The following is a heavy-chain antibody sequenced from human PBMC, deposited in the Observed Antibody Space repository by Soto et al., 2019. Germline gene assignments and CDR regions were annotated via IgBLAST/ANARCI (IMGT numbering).Heavy chain of an antibody. CDR3: ASGNGGDSYDAFDI. CDR1: GGSISSYY. J-gene: IGHJ3*02. Sequence: PSETLSLTCTVSGGSISSYYWSWIRQPPGKGLEWIGYIYYSGSTNYNPSLKSRVTISVDTSKNQFSLKLSSVTAADTAVYYCASGNGGDSYDAFDIWGQGTMVTVSS. D-gene: IGHD2-21*01. V-gene: IGHV4-59*01. CDR2: IYYSGST.